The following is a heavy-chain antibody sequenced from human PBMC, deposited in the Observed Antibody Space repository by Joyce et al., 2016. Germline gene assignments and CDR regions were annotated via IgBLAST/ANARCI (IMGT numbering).Heavy chain of an antibody. V-gene: IGHV3-64D*08. Sequence: EVQLLESGGASVQPGGSLKLSCSASGFKFSDYVMHWVRQAPGKGLEYISGVSNDGDTTYYGVSVRGRFTISRDNSKSTLSLQMSSLRNEDGAIYSCVKGRGSYHDFTRGYFPFDHWGRGTLVTVSS. CDR3: VKGRGSYHDFTRGYFPFDH. J-gene: IGHJ4*02. CDR2: VSNDGDTT. CDR1: GFKFSDYV. D-gene: IGHD3-3*01.